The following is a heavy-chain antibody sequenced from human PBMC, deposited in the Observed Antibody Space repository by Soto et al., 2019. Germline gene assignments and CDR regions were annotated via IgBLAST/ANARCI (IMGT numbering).Heavy chain of an antibody. Sequence: PSETLSLTCTVSGGSISSYYWSWIRQPPGKGLEWIGHIYYSGSTNYNPSLKSRVTISVDTSKNQFSLKLSSVTAADTAVYYCARNSGPDEHDSSGYLPFDYWGQGTLVTVSS. V-gene: IGHV4-59*01. J-gene: IGHJ4*02. D-gene: IGHD3-22*01. CDR2: IYYSGST. CDR1: GGSISSYY. CDR3: ARNSGPDEHDSSGYLPFDY.